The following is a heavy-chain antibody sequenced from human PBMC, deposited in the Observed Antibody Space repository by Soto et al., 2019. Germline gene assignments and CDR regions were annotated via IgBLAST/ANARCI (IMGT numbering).Heavy chain of an antibody. CDR1: GGSFSGYY. CDR2: INHSGST. CDR3: ASPPTGMKDAFDI. V-gene: IGHV4-34*01. J-gene: IGHJ3*02. D-gene: IGHD3-10*01. Sequence: SETLSLTCAVYGGSFSGYYWSWIRQPPGKGLEWIGEINHSGSTNYNPSLKSRVTISVDTSKNQFSLKLSSVTAADTAVYYCASPPTGMKDAFDIWGQGTMVTVSS.